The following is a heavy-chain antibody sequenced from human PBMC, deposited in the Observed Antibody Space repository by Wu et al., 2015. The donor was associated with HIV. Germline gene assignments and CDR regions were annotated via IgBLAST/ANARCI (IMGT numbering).Heavy chain of an antibody. Sequence: QVQLVQSGAEVKKPGSSVKVSCKASGGTFNNYAVSWVRQAPGQGLEWMAGTIPVFGTVNYAQKFQGRVALSAGESSDTAYMELSSLRSEDTAVYYCARAYYYGSGSYYNDYWGQGTLVTVSS. CDR2: TIPVFGTV. J-gene: IGHJ4*02. CDR1: GGTFNNYA. CDR3: ARAYYYGSGSYYNDY. V-gene: IGHV1-69*12. D-gene: IGHD3-10*01.